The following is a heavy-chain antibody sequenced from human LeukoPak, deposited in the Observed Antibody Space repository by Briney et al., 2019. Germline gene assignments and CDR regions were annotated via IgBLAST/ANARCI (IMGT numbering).Heavy chain of an antibody. CDR1: GGSISSYY. CDR3: ARELRSYGDYGLVAFDI. J-gene: IGHJ3*02. Sequence: SSETLSLTCTVPGGSISSYYWSWIWQPAGKGLEWIGRIYTSGSTNYNPSLKSRVTMSIDTSKNQFSLKLSSVTAADTAVYYCARELRSYGDYGLVAFDIWGQGTMVTVSS. D-gene: IGHD4-17*01. V-gene: IGHV4-4*07. CDR2: IYTSGST.